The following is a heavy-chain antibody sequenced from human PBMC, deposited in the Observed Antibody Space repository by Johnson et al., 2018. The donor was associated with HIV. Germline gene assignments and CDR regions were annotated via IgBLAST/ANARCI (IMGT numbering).Heavy chain of an antibody. CDR1: GFTVSSNY. CDR3: AKAYSGVGVTGDGDFDI. J-gene: IGHJ3*02. D-gene: IGHD1-26*01. Sequence: QVQLVESGGGLVQPGGSLRLSCAASGFTVSSNYMSWVRQAPGKGLEWVSYISSSGSTIYYADSVKGRFTISRDNAKNSLYLQMNSLRAEDTAIYYCAKAYSGVGVTGDGDFDIWGRGTMVTVSS. CDR2: ISSSGSTI. V-gene: IGHV3-11*01.